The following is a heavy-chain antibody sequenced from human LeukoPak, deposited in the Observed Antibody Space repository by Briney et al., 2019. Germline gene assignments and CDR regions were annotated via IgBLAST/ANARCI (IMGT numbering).Heavy chain of an antibody. Sequence: GCSLRLSCAASGFTFSSYSMNWVRQAPGKGLEWVSSISSSSSYIDYADSVKGRFTISRDNAKNSLYQQMNSLRAEDTAVYYCARDRYDSSGFTPTPDIWGQGTMVTVSS. V-gene: IGHV3-21*01. CDR3: ARDRYDSSGFTPTPDI. J-gene: IGHJ3*02. D-gene: IGHD3-22*01. CDR2: ISSSSSYI. CDR1: GFTFSSYS.